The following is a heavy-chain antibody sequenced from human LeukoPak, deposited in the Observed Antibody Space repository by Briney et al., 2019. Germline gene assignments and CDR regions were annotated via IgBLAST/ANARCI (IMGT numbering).Heavy chain of an antibody. Sequence: AGGSLRLSCAASGFTFSSYEMNWVRQAPGKGLEWVSYISSSGSTIYYADSVKGRFTISRDNAKNSLYLQMNSLRAEDTAVYYCARDLGPFGGGGYFDYWGQGTLVTVSS. J-gene: IGHJ4*02. CDR1: GFTFSSYE. CDR3: ARDLGPFGGGGYFDY. V-gene: IGHV3-48*03. D-gene: IGHD3-3*01. CDR2: ISSSGSTI.